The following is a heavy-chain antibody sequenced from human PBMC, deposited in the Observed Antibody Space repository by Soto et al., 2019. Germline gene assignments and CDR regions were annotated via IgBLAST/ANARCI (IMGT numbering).Heavy chain of an antibody. CDR1: GFTFSSYA. CDR2: ISGSGGST. Sequence: SGGGLVQPGGSLRLSCAASGFTFSSYAMSWVRQAPGKGLEWVSAISGSGGSTYYADSVKGRFTISRDNSKNTLYLQMNSLRAEYTAVYYCAKTRGAGEWLLYIERGAFDIWGQGTMFTVSS. V-gene: IGHV3-23*01. D-gene: IGHD3-3*01. J-gene: IGHJ3*02. CDR3: AKTRGAGEWLLYIERGAFDI.